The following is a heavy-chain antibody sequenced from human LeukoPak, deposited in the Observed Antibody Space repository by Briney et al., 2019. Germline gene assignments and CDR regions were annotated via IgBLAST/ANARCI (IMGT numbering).Heavy chain of an antibody. CDR3: ARDGRLLGSYDSCYDV. J-gene: IGHJ4*02. D-gene: IGHD3-22*01. CDR2: ISGRGGST. CDR1: GFTFSSYA. V-gene: IGHV3-23*01. Sequence: AGGSLRLSCAASGFTFSSYAMGWVRQAPGKGLEWVSGISGRGGSTYYADSVKGRLTISRDNSKNTLYLQMNSLRAEDTAVYSCARDGRLLGSYDSCYDVWGQGTLVTVSS.